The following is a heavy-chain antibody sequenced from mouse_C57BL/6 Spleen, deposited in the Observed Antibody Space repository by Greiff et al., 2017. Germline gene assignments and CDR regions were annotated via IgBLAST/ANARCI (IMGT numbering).Heavy chain of an antibody. J-gene: IGHJ2*01. V-gene: IGHV5-6*01. CDR1: GFTFSSYG. CDR3: AREGYGFDY. D-gene: IGHD2-10*02. Sequence: EVHLVESGGDLVKPGGSLKLSCAASGFTFSSYGMSWVRQTPDQRLEWVATISSGGSYTYYPDSVKGRFTISRDNAKNTLYLQMSSLKSEDTDMYYCAREGYGFDYWGQGTTLTVSA. CDR2: ISSGGSYT.